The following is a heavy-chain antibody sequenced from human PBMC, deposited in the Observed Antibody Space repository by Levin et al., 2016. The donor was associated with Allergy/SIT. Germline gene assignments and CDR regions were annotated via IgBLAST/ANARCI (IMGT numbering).Heavy chain of an antibody. Sequence: SETLSLTCTVSGGSISSSSYYWGWIRQPPGKGLEWIGSIYYSGSTYYNPSLKSRVTISVDTSKNQFSLKLSSVTAADTAVYYCVYDYDAFDIWGQGDNRSPSPQ. J-gene: IGHJ3*02. CDR1: GGSISSSSYY. CDR2: IYYSGST. CDR3: VYDYDAFDI. V-gene: IGHV4-39*01. D-gene: IGHD3-16*01.